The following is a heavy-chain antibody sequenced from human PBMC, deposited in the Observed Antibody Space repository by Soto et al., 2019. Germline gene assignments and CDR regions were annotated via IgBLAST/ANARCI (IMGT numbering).Heavy chain of an antibody. CDR1: GYTFTGYY. CDR3: ARDSSGYYKERARYDAFDL. D-gene: IGHD3-22*01. CDR2: INPNSGGT. V-gene: IGHV1-2*04. J-gene: IGHJ3*01. Sequence: GASVKVSCKASGYTFTGYYMHWVRQAPGQGLEWMGWINPNSGGTNYAQKFQGWVTMTRDTSISTAYMELSRLRSDDTAVYYCARDSSGYYKERARYDAFDLWGQGTMVTVSS.